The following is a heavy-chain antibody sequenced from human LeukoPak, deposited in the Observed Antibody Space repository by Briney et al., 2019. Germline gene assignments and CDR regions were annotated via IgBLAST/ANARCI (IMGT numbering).Heavy chain of an antibody. D-gene: IGHD6-19*01. V-gene: IGHV3-64*01. J-gene: IGHJ4*02. CDR3: ARAGIAVAGTKSLYFDY. CDR1: GFTFSSYA. CDR2: ISSNGGST. Sequence: GGSLRLSCAASGFTFSSYAMHWVRQAPGKGLEYVSAISSNGGSTYYANSVKGRFTISRDNSKNTLYLQMGSLRAEDMAVYYCARAGIAVAGTKSLYFDYWGQGTLVTASS.